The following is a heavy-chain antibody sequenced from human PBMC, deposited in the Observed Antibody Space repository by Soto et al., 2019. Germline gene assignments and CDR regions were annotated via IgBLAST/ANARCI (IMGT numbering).Heavy chain of an antibody. CDR3: ARQELETFDY. CDR2: IDPSDSYT. CDR1: GDSFTSYW. J-gene: IGHJ4*02. Sequence: GASLKISCKGSGDSFTSYWISWVRQMPGKGLEWVGRIDPSDSYTNYSPSFQGHVTISADKSISTAYLQWSSLKASDTAMYYCARQELETFDYWGQGTLVTVSS. V-gene: IGHV5-10-1*01. D-gene: IGHD3-10*01.